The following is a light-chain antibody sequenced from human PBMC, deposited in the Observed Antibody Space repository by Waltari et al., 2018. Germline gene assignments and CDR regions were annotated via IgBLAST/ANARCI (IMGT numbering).Light chain of an antibody. CDR2: GTS. V-gene: IGKV3-15*01. J-gene: IGKJ2*01. CDR1: QSVRNN. Sequence: EIVMTQSPVTLSVSPGERAALSCRPSQSVRNNLAWYQQRPGQTPRPLIYGTSTRATEIPARFSGSVSGTEFTLTISSLQSEDFAVYYCQQYNDWPYTFGQGTKLEIK. CDR3: QQYNDWPYT.